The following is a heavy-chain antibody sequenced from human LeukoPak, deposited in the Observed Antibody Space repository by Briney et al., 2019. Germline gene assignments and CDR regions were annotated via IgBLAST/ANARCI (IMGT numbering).Heavy chain of an antibody. J-gene: IGHJ3*02. CDR2: IYYSGST. D-gene: IGHD3-22*01. Sequence: SETLSLTCAVYGGSFSGYYWSWIRQPPGKGLEWIGYIYYSGSTNYNPSLKSRVTISVDTSKNQSSLKLSSVTAADTAVYYCAGHKGYDSSGYYYDAFDIWGQGTMVTVSS. V-gene: IGHV4-59*08. CDR1: GGSFSGYY. CDR3: AGHKGYDSSGYYYDAFDI.